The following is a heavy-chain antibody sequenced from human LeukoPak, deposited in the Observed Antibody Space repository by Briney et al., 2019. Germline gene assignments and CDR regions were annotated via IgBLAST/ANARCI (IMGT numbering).Heavy chain of an antibody. J-gene: IGHJ4*02. V-gene: IGHV3-48*01. CDR3: ANRRTTNGPRLLGY. CDR2: ISGSSSII. CDR1: GFTFSSYS. Sequence: GGSLRLSCEASGFTFSSYSLNWVRQAPGKGLEWVSYISGSSSIIYYADSVKGRFTISRDNSKNTLYLQMNSLRAEDTAVYYCANRRTTNGPRLLGYWGQGTLVTVSS. D-gene: IGHD2-8*01.